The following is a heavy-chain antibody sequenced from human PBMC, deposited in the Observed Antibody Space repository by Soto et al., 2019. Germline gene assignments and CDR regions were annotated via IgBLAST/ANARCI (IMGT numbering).Heavy chain of an antibody. CDR2: IYYRGNT. D-gene: IGHD2-15*01. Sequence: QLQLQESGPGLVKPSETLSLTCTVSGGSKNSSSYYWGWIRQHPGKGLEWIGSIYYRGNTYYNPSLKSRVTISVDTSKNQFSLKLSSVTAADTAVYYCAREGGGYCSGGSCQVDYWGQGTLVTVSS. CDR3: AREGGGYCSGGSCQVDY. J-gene: IGHJ4*02. CDR1: GGSKNSSSYY. V-gene: IGHV4-39*02.